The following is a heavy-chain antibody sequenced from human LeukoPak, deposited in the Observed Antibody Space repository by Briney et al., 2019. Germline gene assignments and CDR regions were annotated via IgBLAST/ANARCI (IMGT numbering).Heavy chain of an antibody. CDR1: GGTFSSYA. CDR3: ARAYYYGSGTYFRGPKGPPYYFDY. CDR2: IIPIFGTA. J-gene: IGHJ4*02. Sequence: SVKVSCKASGGTFSSYAISWVRQAPGQGLEWMGGIIPIFGTAIYARKFQGRVTITTDESTSTAYMELSSLRSDDTAVYYCARAYYYGSGTYFRGPKGPPYYFDYWGQGTLVTVSS. D-gene: IGHD3-10*01. V-gene: IGHV1-69*05.